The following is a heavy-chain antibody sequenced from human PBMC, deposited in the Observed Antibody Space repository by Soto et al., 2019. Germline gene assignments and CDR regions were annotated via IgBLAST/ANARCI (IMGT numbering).Heavy chain of an antibody. CDR2: ISYDGSNK. CDR3: AKGDYYDSSGYYTSLFDY. Sequence: QVQLVESGGGVVQPGRSLRLSCAASGFTFSSYGMHWVRQAPGKGLEWVAVISYDGSNKYYADSVKGRFTISRDNSKNTLYLQMNSLRAEDTAVYYCAKGDYYDSSGYYTSLFDYWGQGTLVTVS. V-gene: IGHV3-30*18. CDR1: GFTFSSYG. D-gene: IGHD3-22*01. J-gene: IGHJ4*02.